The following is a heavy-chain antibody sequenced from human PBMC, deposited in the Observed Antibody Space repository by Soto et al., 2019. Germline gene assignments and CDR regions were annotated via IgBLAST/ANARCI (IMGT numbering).Heavy chain of an antibody. V-gene: IGHV4-39*01. Sequence: QLQLQESGPGLVKPSETLSLTCTVSGGSISSSSYYWAWVRQPPGKGPEWIGSINYSGTTYYNSSLKSRVTISVDTSKNQFSLKLSSVTAADTSVFYCARLIHCLTTCCHFDYWGQGSLVTVSS. CDR2: INYSGTT. D-gene: IGHD4-4*01. CDR1: GGSISSSSYY. J-gene: IGHJ4*02. CDR3: ARLIHCLTTCCHFDY.